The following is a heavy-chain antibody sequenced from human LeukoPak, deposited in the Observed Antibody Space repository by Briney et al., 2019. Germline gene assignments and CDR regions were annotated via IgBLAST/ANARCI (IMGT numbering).Heavy chain of an antibody. J-gene: IGHJ3*02. CDR2: INPSGGST. CDR3: ARVKVATISYSSSWYAFDI. V-gene: IGHV1-46*01. Sequence: ASVKVSCKASGYTFTSYYMHWVRQAPGQGLEWMGIINPSGGSTSYAQKFQGRVTMTRDMSTSTVYMELSSLRSEDTAVYYCARVKVATISYSSSWYAFDIWGQGTMVTVSS. CDR1: GYTFTSYY. D-gene: IGHD6-13*01.